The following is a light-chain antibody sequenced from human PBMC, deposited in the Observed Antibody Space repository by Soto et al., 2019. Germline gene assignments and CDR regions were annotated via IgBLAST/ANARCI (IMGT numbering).Light chain of an antibody. CDR1: HAIRSY. J-gene: IGKJ3*01. Sequence: IQLTQSQSSLSASVGDRVTISCRASHAIRSYLAWYQQKPGKAPKLLIYAASTLQSVVPSRFSGSGSGTDFTLTISSLQHEDFATYYCQQLDTYPPFGPGTKVDIK. V-gene: IGKV1-9*01. CDR3: QQLDTYPP. CDR2: AAS.